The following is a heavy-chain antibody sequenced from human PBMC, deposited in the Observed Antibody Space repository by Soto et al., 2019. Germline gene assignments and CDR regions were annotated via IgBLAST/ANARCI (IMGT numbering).Heavy chain of an antibody. Sequence: EVQLVETGGGLIQPGGSLRLSCAASGFSVGSNYMTWVRQSPGKGLEWLSLIYSNGDTDYADSVKGRFSISRDNFKNTLYLQMNNLRAEDTAVYHCARKSDSSPVPEADGVWGRGTLVTVSS. V-gene: IGHV3-53*02. CDR1: GFSVGSNY. J-gene: IGHJ4*02. CDR2: IYSNGDT. CDR3: ARKSDSSPVPEADGV. D-gene: IGHD2-8*01.